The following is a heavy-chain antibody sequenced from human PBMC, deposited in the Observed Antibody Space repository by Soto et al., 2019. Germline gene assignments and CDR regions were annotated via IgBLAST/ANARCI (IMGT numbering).Heavy chain of an antibody. J-gene: IGHJ5*02. CDR2: IYHSGST. Sequence: SETLSLTCTVSGGSISSGGYYWSWIRQHPGKGLEWIGYIYHSGSTYYNPSLKSRVTISVDRSKNQFSLKLSSVTAADTAVYYCARDKHYCSGGSCYSWFDPWGQGTLVTVSS. V-gene: IGHV4-30-2*01. CDR1: GGSISSGGYY. D-gene: IGHD2-15*01. CDR3: ARDKHYCSGGSCYSWFDP.